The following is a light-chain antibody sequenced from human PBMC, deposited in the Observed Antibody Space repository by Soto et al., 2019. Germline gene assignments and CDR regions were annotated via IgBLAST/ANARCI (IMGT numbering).Light chain of an antibody. CDR1: SSNIGSNT. J-gene: IGLJ2*01. CDR3: AAWDDSLNGVV. Sequence: QSVLTQPPSASATPGQRVTISCSGGSSNIGSNTVNWYQQLPVTAPKLLIHSNNQRPSGVPDRFSGSKSGTSASLAISGLQSEDEADYYCAAWDDSLNGVVFGGGTQLTVL. V-gene: IGLV1-44*01. CDR2: SNN.